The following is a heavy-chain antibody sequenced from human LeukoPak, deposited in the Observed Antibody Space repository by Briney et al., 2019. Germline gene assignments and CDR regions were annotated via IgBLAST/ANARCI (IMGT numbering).Heavy chain of an antibody. CDR3: ARVRYYYDSSGYLRSYYFDY. J-gene: IGHJ4*02. D-gene: IGHD3-22*01. Sequence: SETRSLTSTVAGASISSSSYYWGWIRQPSVKGLEWFGSMYYSGSTYYNPSLKSRVTISVDTSKNQFSLKLSSVTAADTAVYYCARVRYYYDSSGYLRSYYFDYWGQGTLVTVSS. CDR2: MYYSGST. CDR1: GASISSSSYY. V-gene: IGHV4-39*07.